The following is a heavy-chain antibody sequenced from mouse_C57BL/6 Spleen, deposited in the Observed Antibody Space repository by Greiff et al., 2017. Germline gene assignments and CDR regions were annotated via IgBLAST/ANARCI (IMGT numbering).Heavy chain of an antibody. Sequence: EVQLQQSGPELVKPGASVKISCKASGYSFTDYNMNWVKQRNGKSLEWIGVINPNYGTTSYNQKFKGKATLTVDQSSSTAYMQLNSLTSEDSAVYYCARSRDPYYDYDGYYFDYWGQGTTLTVSS. D-gene: IGHD2-4*01. CDR3: ARSRDPYYDYDGYYFDY. CDR1: GYSFTDYN. V-gene: IGHV1-39*01. J-gene: IGHJ2*01. CDR2: INPNYGTT.